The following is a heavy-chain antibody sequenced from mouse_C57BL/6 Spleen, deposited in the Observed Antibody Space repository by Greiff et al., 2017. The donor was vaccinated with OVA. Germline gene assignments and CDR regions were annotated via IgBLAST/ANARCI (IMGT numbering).Heavy chain of an antibody. CDR2: ISSGSSTN. Sequence: DVKLVESGGGLVKPGGSLKLSCAASGFTFSDYGMHWVRQAPEKGLEWVAYISSGSSTNYYADTVKGRFQISRYNAQNTLFLQMTSLMSEDTAMYYCARTTVVDWYFDVWGTGTTVTVSS. CDR3: ARTTVVDWYFDV. D-gene: IGHD1-1*01. V-gene: IGHV5-17*01. CDR1: GFTFSDYG. J-gene: IGHJ1*03.